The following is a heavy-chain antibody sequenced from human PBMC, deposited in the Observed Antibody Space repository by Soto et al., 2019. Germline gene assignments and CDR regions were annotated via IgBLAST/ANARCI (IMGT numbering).Heavy chain of an antibody. CDR2: IYPGDSET. Sequence: PGESLNISCKGSGYNFTTFWIGWVRQMPGKGLEWMGIIYPGDSETKYSPDFEGQVTTSADRSTNTAYLQWRSLRASDTAMYYCARLGFPGAIYFDSWGLGTLVTVSS. CDR1: GYNFTTFW. J-gene: IGHJ4*02. CDR3: ARLGFPGAIYFDS. V-gene: IGHV5-51*01.